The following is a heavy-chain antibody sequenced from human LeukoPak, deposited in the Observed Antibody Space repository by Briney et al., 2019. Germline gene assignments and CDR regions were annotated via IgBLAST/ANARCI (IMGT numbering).Heavy chain of an antibody. CDR3: ARAGTGYYYDSSGYYVDY. CDR2: IYYSGST. V-gene: IGHV4-31*03. J-gene: IGHJ4*02. CDR1: GGSISSRSYF. D-gene: IGHD3-22*01. Sequence: SETLSLTCTVSGGSISSRSYFWGWIRQPPGKGPEWIGYIYYSGSTYYNPSLKSRVTISVDTSKNQFSLKLSSVTAADTAVYYCARAGTGYYYDSSGYYVDYWGQGTLVTVSS.